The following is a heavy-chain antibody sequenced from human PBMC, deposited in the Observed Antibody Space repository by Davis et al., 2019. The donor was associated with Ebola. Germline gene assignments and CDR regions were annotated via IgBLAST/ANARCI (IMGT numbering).Heavy chain of an antibody. CDR2: INPNSGGT. J-gene: IGHJ1*01. Sequence: ASVKVSCKASGYTFTGYYMHWVRQAPGQGLEWMGWINPNSGGTNYAQKFQGRVTMTRDTSISTAYMELSSLRSEDTAVYYCATTLWFGDSTFQHWGQGTLVTVSS. CDR3: ATTLWFGDSTFQH. V-gene: IGHV1-2*02. D-gene: IGHD3-10*01. CDR1: GYTFTGYY.